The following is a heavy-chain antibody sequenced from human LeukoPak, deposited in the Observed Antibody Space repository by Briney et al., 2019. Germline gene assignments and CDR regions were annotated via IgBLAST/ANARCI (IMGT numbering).Heavy chain of an antibody. CDR3: ARRLVDSGASQVSDH. J-gene: IGHJ4*02. D-gene: IGHD2-15*01. CDR1: GGSFNGYY. CDR2: INDSGVT. Sequence: PSETLSLTCAVSGGSFNGYYWSWVRQAPGEGREWMGEINDSGVTNCNPSLESRVVLSVDTSKNQFSLRLSSVTAADTAVYYCARRLVDSGASQVSDHWGQGTLVTVSS. V-gene: IGHV4-34*01.